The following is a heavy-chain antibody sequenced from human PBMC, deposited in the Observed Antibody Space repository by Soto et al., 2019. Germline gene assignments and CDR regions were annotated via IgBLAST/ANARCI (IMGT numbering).Heavy chain of an antibody. D-gene: IGHD1-20*01. CDR2: IYYSGST. CDR3: ARGGKSITGTRPFDY. Sequence: SETLSLTCTVSGGSISSGGYYWSWIRQHPGKGLEWIGYIYYSGSTYYNPSLKSRVTISVDTSKNQFSLKLSSVTAADTAVYYCARGGKSITGTRPFDYWGQGTLVTVSS. J-gene: IGHJ4*02. V-gene: IGHV4-31*03. CDR1: GGSISSGGYY.